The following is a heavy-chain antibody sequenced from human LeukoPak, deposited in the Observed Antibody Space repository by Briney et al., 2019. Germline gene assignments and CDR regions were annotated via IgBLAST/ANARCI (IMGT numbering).Heavy chain of an antibody. D-gene: IGHD3-10*01. J-gene: IGHJ5*02. CDR3: AASQGPVLLYGPRGFDP. Sequence: ASVKASCKASGFTFTSSAVQWVRQARGQRLEWIGWIVVGSGNTNYAQKFQERVTITRDMSTSTAYMGLSSLRSEDTAVYYCAASQGPVLLYGPRGFDPWGREPWSPSPQ. CDR1: GFTFTSSA. V-gene: IGHV1-58*01. CDR2: IVVGSGNT.